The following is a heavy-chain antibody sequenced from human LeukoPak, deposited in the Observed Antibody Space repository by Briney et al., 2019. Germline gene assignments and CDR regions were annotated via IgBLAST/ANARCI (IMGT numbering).Heavy chain of an antibody. CDR3: ARHADGGKKAFDM. CDR1: GFTFSSYA. J-gene: IGHJ3*02. CDR2: INPSGGT. Sequence: GSLRLSCAASGFTFSSYAMSWVRQPPGKGLEWIGEINPSGGTGNNPSLRSRVTISKDTSKNQLSLKLTSVTAADTAVYYCARHADGGKKAFDMWGQGTMVTVSS. D-gene: IGHD4-23*01. V-gene: IGHV4-34*01.